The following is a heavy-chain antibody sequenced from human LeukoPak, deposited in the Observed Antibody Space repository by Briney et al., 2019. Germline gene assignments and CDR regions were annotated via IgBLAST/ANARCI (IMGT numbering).Heavy chain of an antibody. CDR3: ARGGIQVSGIDEFDY. V-gene: IGHV3-13*01. D-gene: IGHD6-19*01. Sequence: GGSLRLSCAASGFIFIDYDMHWVRQVIGKGLEWVSAIGIRGDTHYSGSVKGRFTISRENAESSLYLQMNSLRAEDTAVYYCARGGIQVSGIDEFDYWGQGTLVTVSS. J-gene: IGHJ4*02. CDR2: IGIRGDT. CDR1: GFIFIDYD.